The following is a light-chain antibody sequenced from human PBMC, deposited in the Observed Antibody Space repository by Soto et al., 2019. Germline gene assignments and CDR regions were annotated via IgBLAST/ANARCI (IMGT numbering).Light chain of an antibody. V-gene: IGKV1-39*01. CDR1: QSIAGY. Sequence: DIQMTQSPSSLSAFVGDTVTITCRASQSIAGYLNWFQQKPGKAPKLLIYTASSLQSGVPSRFSGSGSGTDFTLTIRSLQPEDFSMYYCQKSHTTWTFGQGTQV. CDR3: QKSHTTWT. CDR2: TAS. J-gene: IGKJ1*01.